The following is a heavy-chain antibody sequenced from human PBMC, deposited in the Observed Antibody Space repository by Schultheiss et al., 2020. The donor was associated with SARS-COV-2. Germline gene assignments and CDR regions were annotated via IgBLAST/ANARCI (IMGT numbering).Heavy chain of an antibody. CDR3: ARGTGGDLDY. V-gene: IGHV4-61*01. Sequence: SETLSLTCAVYGGSVSSGSYYWSWIRQPPGKGLEWIGYIYYSGSTNYNPSLKSRVTISVDTSKNQFSLKLSSVTAADTAVYYCARGTGGDLDYWGQGTLVTVSS. D-gene: IGHD2-21*02. CDR2: IYYSGST. J-gene: IGHJ4*02. CDR1: GGSVSSGSYY.